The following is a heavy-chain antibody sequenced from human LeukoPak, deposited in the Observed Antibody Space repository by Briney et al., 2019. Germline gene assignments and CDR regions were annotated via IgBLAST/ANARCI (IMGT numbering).Heavy chain of an antibody. Sequence: GASVKVSCKASGYTFTSYGISWVRQAPGQGLEWMGWISAYNGNTNYAQKLQGRVTMTTDTSTSTAYMELRSLRSDDTAVYYCARATGGSLYYYYYYMDVWGKGTTVTISS. V-gene: IGHV1-18*01. CDR1: GYTFTSYG. D-gene: IGHD1-26*01. CDR2: ISAYNGNT. J-gene: IGHJ6*03. CDR3: ARATGGSLYYYYYYMDV.